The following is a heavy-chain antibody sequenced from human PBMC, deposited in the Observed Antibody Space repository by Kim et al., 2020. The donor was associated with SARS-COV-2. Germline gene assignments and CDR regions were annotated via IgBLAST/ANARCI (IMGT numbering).Heavy chain of an antibody. CDR3: ARQGPTVSQSMGPFDP. Sequence: PSLKSRVTISVDTSNNQFSLKLSSVTAADMAIYYCARQGPTVSQSMGPFDPWGQGTLVTVSS. J-gene: IGHJ5*02. V-gene: IGHV4-39*01. D-gene: IGHD4-4*01.